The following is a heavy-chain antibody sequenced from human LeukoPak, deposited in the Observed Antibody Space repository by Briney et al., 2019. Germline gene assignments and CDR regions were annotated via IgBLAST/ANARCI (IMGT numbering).Heavy chain of an antibody. V-gene: IGHV1-69*13. CDR2: IIPIFGTA. CDR1: GGTFSSYA. CDR3: ARDYYDFWSGSGRNGNDYYYYYYMAV. Sequence: SVKVSCKASGGTFSSYAISWVRQAPGQGLEWMGGIIPIFGTANYAQKFQGRVTITADESTSTAYMELSSLRSEDTAVYYCARDYYDFWSGSGRNGNDYYYYYYMAVWGKGTTVTVSS. D-gene: IGHD3-3*01. J-gene: IGHJ6*03.